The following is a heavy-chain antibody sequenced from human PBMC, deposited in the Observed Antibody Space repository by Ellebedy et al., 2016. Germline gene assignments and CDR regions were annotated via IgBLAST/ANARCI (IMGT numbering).Heavy chain of an antibody. V-gene: IGHV3-15*01. CDR2: IKSKTDGGTT. D-gene: IGHD3-9*01. Sequence: GGSLRLSXAASGFTFSTYWMTWVRQVPGKGLEWVGRIKSKTDGGTTDYAAPVKGRFTISRDDSKNTLYLQMNSLKTEDTAVYYCTTPTDLGHYDIYDYWGQGTLVTVSS. CDR3: TTPTDLGHYDIYDY. CDR1: GFTFSTYW. J-gene: IGHJ4*02.